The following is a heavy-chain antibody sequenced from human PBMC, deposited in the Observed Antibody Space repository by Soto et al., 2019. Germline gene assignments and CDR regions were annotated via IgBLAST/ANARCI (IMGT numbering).Heavy chain of an antibody. Sequence: QVQLVESGGGVVQPGRSLRLSCAASGFAFNNYGMHWVRQAPGKGLEWVALIWHDGSNKGYADSVKGRFTISRDNSKNTLNLQMNSLRVEDTAVYYCTRAAIRGELLEYWGHGTHVTVSS. CDR1: GFAFNNYG. CDR2: IWHDGSNK. J-gene: IGHJ4*01. V-gene: IGHV3-33*01. D-gene: IGHD1-26*01. CDR3: TRAAIRGELLEY.